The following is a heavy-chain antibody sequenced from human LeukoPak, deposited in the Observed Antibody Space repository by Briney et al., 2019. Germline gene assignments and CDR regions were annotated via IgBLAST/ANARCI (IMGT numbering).Heavy chain of an antibody. D-gene: IGHD3-10*01. CDR2: IKQDGSEK. Sequence: GGSLRLSCAASGFTFSNYNMNWVRQAPGKGLEWVANIKQDGSEKYYVDSVKGRFTISRDNAKNSLYLRMNSLRAEDTAVYYCARTMVRGVIKHWGQGTLVTVSS. CDR3: ARTMVRGVIKH. V-gene: IGHV3-7*01. CDR1: GFTFSNYN. J-gene: IGHJ4*02.